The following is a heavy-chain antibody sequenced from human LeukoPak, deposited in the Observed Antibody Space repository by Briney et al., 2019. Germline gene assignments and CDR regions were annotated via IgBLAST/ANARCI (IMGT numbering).Heavy chain of an antibody. CDR1: GFTFSSYG. J-gene: IGHJ5*02. D-gene: IGHD5-12*01. Sequence: GGSLRLSCAASGFTFSSYGMHWVRQAPGKGLEWVAVIWYDGSNKYYADSVKGRFTISRDNSKNTLYLQMNSLRAEDTAVYYCARFRSSSGGNWFDPWGQGTLVTVPS. V-gene: IGHV3-33*01. CDR2: IWYDGSNK. CDR3: ARFRSSSGGNWFDP.